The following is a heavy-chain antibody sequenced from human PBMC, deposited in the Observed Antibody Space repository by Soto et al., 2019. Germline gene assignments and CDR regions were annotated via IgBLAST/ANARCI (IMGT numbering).Heavy chain of an antibody. CDR2: ISSSSSYI. Sequence: EVQLVESGGGLVKPGGSLRLSCAASGFTFSSYSMNWVRQAPGTGLEWVSSISSSSSYIYYADSVKGRFTISRDNAKNSLYLQMNSLRAEDTAVYYWASEVTAIKGGGDYWGQGTLVTVSS. J-gene: IGHJ4*02. D-gene: IGHD2-21*02. CDR3: ASEVTAIKGGGDY. CDR1: GFTFSSYS. V-gene: IGHV3-21*01.